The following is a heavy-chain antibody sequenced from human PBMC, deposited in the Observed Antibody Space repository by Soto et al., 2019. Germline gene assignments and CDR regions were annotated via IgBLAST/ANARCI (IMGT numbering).Heavy chain of an antibody. CDR2: INHSGST. CDR1: GGSFSGYY. D-gene: IGHD2-2*01. J-gene: IGHJ6*02. CDR3: ARGFGTQGRTVPAAMSVYYYYYYGMDV. V-gene: IGHV4-34*01. Sequence: SETLSLTCAVYGGSFSGYYWSWIRQPPGKGLEWIGEINHSGSTNYNPSLKSRVTISVDTSKNQFSLKLGSVTGADTAVSYCARGFGTQGRTVPAAMSVYYYYYYGMDVWGQGTTVTVSS.